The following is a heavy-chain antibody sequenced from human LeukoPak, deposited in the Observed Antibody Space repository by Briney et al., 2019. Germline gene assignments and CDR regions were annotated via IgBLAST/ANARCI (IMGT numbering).Heavy chain of an antibody. CDR2: ISGSGGST. Sequence: PGGSLRLSCAASGFTFSSYAMSWVRQAPGKGLEWVSAISGSGGSTYYADSVKGRFTISRDNSKNTLYLQMNSLRAEDTAVYYCANSRADLWFGELPSPFDYWGQGTLVTVSS. V-gene: IGHV3-23*01. CDR3: ANSRADLWFGELPSPFDY. CDR1: GFTFSSYA. J-gene: IGHJ4*02. D-gene: IGHD3-10*01.